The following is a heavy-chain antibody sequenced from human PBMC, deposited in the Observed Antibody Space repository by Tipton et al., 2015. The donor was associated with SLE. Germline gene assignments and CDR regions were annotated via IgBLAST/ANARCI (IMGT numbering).Heavy chain of an antibody. V-gene: IGHV3-23*01. D-gene: IGHD3-10*01. Sequence: GSLRLSCTASGFTFSRYAMSWVRQAPGKGLEWVSGISGNGDSTYYADSVKGRFTISRDNSKNTLYLQMNSLRAEDTAVYSCAKEGNHYGSGSYYDYYYYGMDVWGQGTTVTVSS. CDR3: AKEGNHYGSGSYYDYYYYGMDV. J-gene: IGHJ6*02. CDR2: ISGNGDST. CDR1: GFTFSRYA.